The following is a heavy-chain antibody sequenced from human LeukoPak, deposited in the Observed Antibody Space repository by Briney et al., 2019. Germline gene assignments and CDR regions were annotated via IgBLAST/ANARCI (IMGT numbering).Heavy chain of an antibody. D-gene: IGHD2-2*01. CDR3: ARETDSTLFDY. CDR2: ISWNSGSI. V-gene: IGHV3-9*01. CDR1: GFTFDDYA. Sequence: GGSLRLPCAPSGFTFDDYAMHWVRQAPGKGLEWVSDISWNSGSIDYVDSVKGRFTISRDNAKNSLYLQMNSLRAEDTAVYYCARETDSTLFDYWGQGTLVTVSS. J-gene: IGHJ4*02.